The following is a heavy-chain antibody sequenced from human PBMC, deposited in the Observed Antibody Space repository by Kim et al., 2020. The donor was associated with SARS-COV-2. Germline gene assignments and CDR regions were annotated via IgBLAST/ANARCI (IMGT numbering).Heavy chain of an antibody. CDR2: IGTAGDT. J-gene: IGHJ6*03. D-gene: IGHD3-10*01. CDR3: ARGDMVRGVNSHPYYYYYMDV. CDR1: GFTFSSYD. V-gene: IGHV3-13*01. Sequence: GGSLRLSCAASGFTFSSYDMHWVRQATGKGLEWVSTIGTAGDTYYPGSVKGRFTISRENAKNSLYLQMNTLRAGDTAVYYCARGDMVRGVNSHPYYYYYMDVWGKGTTVTGSS.